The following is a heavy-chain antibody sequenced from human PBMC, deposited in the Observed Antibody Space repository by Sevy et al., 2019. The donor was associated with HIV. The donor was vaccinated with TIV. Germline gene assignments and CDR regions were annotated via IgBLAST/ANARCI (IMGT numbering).Heavy chain of an antibody. D-gene: IGHD2-2*01. CDR3: ARSPPVVVVPGAPSWFDP. Sequence: SETLSLTCAVHDGSFSGYYWNWIRQLPGKGLEWIGEINESGITYYNPSLKSRVTISVDTSKKQFYLKRNSVTAVDSAVYFCARSPPVVVVPGAPSWFDPWGQGTLVTVSS. CDR1: DGSFSGYY. CDR2: INESGIT. V-gene: IGHV4-34*01. J-gene: IGHJ5*02.